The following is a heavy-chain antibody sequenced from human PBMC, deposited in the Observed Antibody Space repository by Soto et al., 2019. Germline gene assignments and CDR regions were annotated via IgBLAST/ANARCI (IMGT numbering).Heavy chain of an antibody. Sequence: PGGSLRLSCAPSGFTFSSYAMHWVRQAPGKGLEWVAVISHDGSNKYYADSVKGRFTISRDNSKNALYLQMNSLRAEDTAVYYCAREDAAVALDYWGQGTLVTVSS. D-gene: IGHD6-19*01. CDR2: ISHDGSNK. J-gene: IGHJ4*02. CDR1: GFTFSSYA. V-gene: IGHV3-30-3*01. CDR3: AREDAAVALDY.